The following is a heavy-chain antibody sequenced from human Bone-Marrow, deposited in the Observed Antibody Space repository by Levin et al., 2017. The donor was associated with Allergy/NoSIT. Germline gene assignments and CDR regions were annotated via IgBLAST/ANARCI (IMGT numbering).Heavy chain of an antibody. V-gene: IGHV4-59*01. CDR1: GDSISRYY. CDR3: ARDAQTSPTRNYGMDV. CDR2: IYDSGSN. Sequence: SETLSLTCTVSGDSISRYYWSWIRQPPGKGLEWSGEIYDSGSNNDNPSLKSRVTISVDTSKNQFSLDLNFVTAADTAVYYCARDAQTSPTRNYGMDVWGQGTTVTVSS. J-gene: IGHJ6*02.